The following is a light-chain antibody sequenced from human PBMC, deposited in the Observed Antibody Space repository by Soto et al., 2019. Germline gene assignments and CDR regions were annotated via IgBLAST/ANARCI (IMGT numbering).Light chain of an antibody. Sequence: DIQMTQSPSTLSASVGDRVTITCRASQSISTYLNWYQQKLGKAPTPLIYAASSLQSGVPSRFRGGGSGTDFTLTISNLQPEDFATYFCQQCYGSPRTFGQGTKVDIK. V-gene: IGKV1-39*01. CDR3: QQCYGSPRT. J-gene: IGKJ1*01. CDR2: AAS. CDR1: QSISTY.